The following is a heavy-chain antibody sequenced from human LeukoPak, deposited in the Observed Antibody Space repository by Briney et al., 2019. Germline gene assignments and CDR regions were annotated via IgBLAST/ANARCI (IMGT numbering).Heavy chain of an antibody. Sequence: PGRSLRLSCAASGFTFSSYGMHWVRQAPGKGLEWVAVIWYDGSNKYYADSVEGRFTISRDNSKNTLYLQINSLRAEDTAVYYCARDSYGPEYWGQGTLVTVSS. D-gene: IGHD5-18*01. V-gene: IGHV3-33*01. J-gene: IGHJ4*02. CDR3: ARDSYGPEY. CDR2: IWYDGSNK. CDR1: GFTFSSYG.